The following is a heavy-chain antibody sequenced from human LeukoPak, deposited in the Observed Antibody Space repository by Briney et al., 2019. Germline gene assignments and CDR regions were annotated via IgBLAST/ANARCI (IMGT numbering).Heavy chain of an antibody. Sequence: PGGSLRLSCAASGFTVSSYAMSWVRQAPGKGLEWVSVISGSGGSTYYADSVKGRFTISRDNSKNTLYLQMNSLRAEDTAVYYCAKDRGSYGALINYYFTNWGQGTLVTVSS. CDR2: ISGSGGST. V-gene: IGHV3-23*01. J-gene: IGHJ4*02. CDR3: AKDRGSYGALINYYFTN. CDR1: GFTVSSYA. D-gene: IGHD3-16*01.